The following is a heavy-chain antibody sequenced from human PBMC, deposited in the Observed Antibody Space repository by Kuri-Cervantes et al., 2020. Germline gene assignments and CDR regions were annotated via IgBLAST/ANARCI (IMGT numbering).Heavy chain of an antibody. V-gene: IGHV3-23*01. Sequence: GGSLRLSCAAPGFTFSSYAMSWVRQAPGKGLEWVSAISGSGGSTYYADSVKGRFTISRDNSKNTLYLQMNSLRAEDTAVYYCAKSLEAEWELLDYWGRGTLVTVSS. CDR3: AKSLEAEWELLDY. D-gene: IGHD1-26*01. CDR1: GFTFSSYA. CDR2: ISGSGGST. J-gene: IGHJ4*02.